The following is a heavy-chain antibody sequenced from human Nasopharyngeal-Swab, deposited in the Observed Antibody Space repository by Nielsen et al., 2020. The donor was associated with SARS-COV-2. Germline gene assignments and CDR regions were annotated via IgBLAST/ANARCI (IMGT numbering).Heavy chain of an antibody. CDR2: ISYDGSNK. CDR1: GFTFSSYG. J-gene: IGHJ4*02. CDR3: ARDIDDYVWGSYFDY. D-gene: IGHD3-16*01. V-gene: IGHV3-30*03. Sequence: GESLKISCAASGFTFSSYGMHWVRQAPGKGLEWVAVISYDGSNKYYADSVKGRFTISRDNSKNTLYLQMNSLRAEDTAVYYCARDIDDYVWGSYFDYWGQGTLVTVS.